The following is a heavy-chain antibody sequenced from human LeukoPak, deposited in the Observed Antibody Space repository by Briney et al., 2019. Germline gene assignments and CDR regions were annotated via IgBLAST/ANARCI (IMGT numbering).Heavy chain of an antibody. CDR1: GGSISSGGYY. Sequence: SETLSLTCTVSGGSISSGGYYWSWIRQHPGKGLEWIGYIYCSGSTYYNPSLKSRVTISVDTSKNQFSLKLSSVTAADTAVYYCARGRKDYDFWSGSVNWFDPWGQGTLVTVSS. CDR2: IYCSGST. D-gene: IGHD3-3*01. CDR3: ARGRKDYDFWSGSVNWFDP. V-gene: IGHV4-31*03. J-gene: IGHJ5*02.